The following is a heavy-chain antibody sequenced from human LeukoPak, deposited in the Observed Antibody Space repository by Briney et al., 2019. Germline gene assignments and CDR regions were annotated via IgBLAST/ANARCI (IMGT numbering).Heavy chain of an antibody. D-gene: IGHD6-13*01. CDR1: GYTFTSYD. Sequence: ASVTVSCKASGYTFTSYDMNWVRQATGQGLEWMGWMNPNSGNTGYAQKFQGRVTLTRNTSISTAYMEMSSLRSEDTAVYYCARGSPGIFDREDYYYYGMDVWGQGTTVTVSS. CDR3: ARGSPGIFDREDYYYYGMDV. CDR2: MNPNSGNT. J-gene: IGHJ6*02. V-gene: IGHV1-8*01.